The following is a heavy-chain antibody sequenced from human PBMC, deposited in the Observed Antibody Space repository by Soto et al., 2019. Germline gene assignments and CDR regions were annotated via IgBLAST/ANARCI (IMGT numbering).Heavy chain of an antibody. D-gene: IGHD2-15*01. J-gene: IGHJ6*02. V-gene: IGHV3-7*01. Sequence: PGGSLRLSCAASGFTLSSYWMSWVRQAPGKGLEWVANIKQDGSEKYYVDSVKGRFTISRDNAKNSLYLQMNSLRAEDTAVYYCARDREVVVAAVPYYYGMDVWGQGTTVTVSS. CDR3: ARDREVVVAAVPYYYGMDV. CDR2: IKQDGSEK. CDR1: GFTLSSYW.